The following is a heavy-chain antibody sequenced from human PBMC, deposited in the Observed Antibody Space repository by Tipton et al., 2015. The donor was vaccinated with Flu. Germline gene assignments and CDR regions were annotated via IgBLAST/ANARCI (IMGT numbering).Heavy chain of an antibody. J-gene: IGHJ1*01. CDR1: GFTFYNYE. V-gene: IGHV4-59*01. Sequence: LRLSCAASGFTFYNYEMNWVRQAPGKGLEWVGYIYYSGSTNYNPSLKSRVTISVDTSKNQFSLKLSSVTAADTAVYYCARYGTYDGSRYFQHWGQGTLVTVSS. D-gene: IGHD1-26*01. CDR3: ARYGTYDGSRYFQH. CDR2: IYYSGST.